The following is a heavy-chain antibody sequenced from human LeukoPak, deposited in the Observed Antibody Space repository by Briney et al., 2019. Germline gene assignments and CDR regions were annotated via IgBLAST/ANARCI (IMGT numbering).Heavy chain of an antibody. J-gene: IGHJ4*02. CDR1: GFPFSGYW. CDR3: SRSLEY. Sequence: PGGSLRLSRAASGFPFSGYWMDWVHQAPGKGMEWVANTKQDGSEQYYADSVKGRFTISRDNAKNALYLQMNSLRAEDTAVYYCSRSLEYWGQGALVTVSS. V-gene: IGHV3-7*01. CDR2: TKQDGSEQ.